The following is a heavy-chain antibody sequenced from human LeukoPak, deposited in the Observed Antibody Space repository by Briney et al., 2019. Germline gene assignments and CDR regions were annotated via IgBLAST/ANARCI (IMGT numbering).Heavy chain of an antibody. CDR3: ARDYTEGITWYYYFDY. CDR2: LSVGGGDT. J-gene: IGHJ4*02. CDR1: GFTLSSYS. V-gene: IGHV3-23*01. D-gene: IGHD3-16*01. Sequence: GGSLRLSCAASGFTLSSYSMSWVRQAPGKGLESVAALSVGGGDTYYADSVKGRFTISRDISKSTLYLQMNGLRAEGTATYYCARDYTEGITWYYYFDYWGQGTLVSVSS.